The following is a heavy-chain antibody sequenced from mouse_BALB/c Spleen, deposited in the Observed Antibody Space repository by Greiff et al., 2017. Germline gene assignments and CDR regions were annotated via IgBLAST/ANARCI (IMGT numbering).Heavy chain of an antibody. Sequence: VQLQESGAELVKPGASVKLSCKASGYTFTSYYMYWVKQRPGQGLEWIGEINPSNGGTNFNEKFKSKATLTVDKSSSTAYMQLSSLTSEDSAVYYWTRRRPYGNYMDYWGQGTSVTVSS. CDR1: GYTFTSYY. D-gene: IGHD2-1*01. J-gene: IGHJ4*01. V-gene: IGHV1S81*02. CDR2: INPSNGGT. CDR3: TRRRPYGNYMDY.